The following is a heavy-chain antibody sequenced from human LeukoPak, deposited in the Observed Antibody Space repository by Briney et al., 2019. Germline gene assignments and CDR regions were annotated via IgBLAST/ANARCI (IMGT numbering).Heavy chain of an antibody. D-gene: IGHD6-19*01. V-gene: IGHV1-69*13. Sequence: SVKVSCRASGGTFSSYAISWVRQAPGQGLEWMGGIIPIFGTANYAQKFQGRVTITADESTSTAYMELSSLRSEDTAVYYCARDFSSGWTNWFDPWGQGTLVTVSS. CDR3: ARDFSSGWTNWFDP. CDR1: GGTFSSYA. CDR2: IIPIFGTA. J-gene: IGHJ5*02.